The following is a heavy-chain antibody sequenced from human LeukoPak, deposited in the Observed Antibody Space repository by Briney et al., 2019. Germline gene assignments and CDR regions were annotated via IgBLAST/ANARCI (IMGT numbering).Heavy chain of an antibody. CDR3: AAIGPPPKYSYGTSGSTYHLDF. Sequence: SVKVSCKASGFTFSDSAVQWVRQARGQRLEWMGWTVAGRGITNYAQKFQDRVTISRDMSTSTVYMELTSLRSEDTAVYYCAAIGPPPKYSYGTSGSTYHLDFWGQGTLVTVSS. CDR2: TVAGRGIT. CDR1: GFTFSDSA. J-gene: IGHJ4*02. D-gene: IGHD5-18*01. V-gene: IGHV1-58*01.